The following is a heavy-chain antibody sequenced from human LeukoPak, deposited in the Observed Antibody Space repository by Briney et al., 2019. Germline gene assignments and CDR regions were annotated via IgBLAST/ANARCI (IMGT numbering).Heavy chain of an antibody. Sequence: SGTLSLTCTVSGGSISSYYWSWIRQPAGKGLEWIGRIYTTGSTNYNPSLKSRVNMSVDTSKNQFSLKLSSVTAADTAVYYCATTKRGYSYGHRFDYWGQGTLVTVSS. CDR2: IYTTGST. CDR3: ATTKRGYSYGHRFDY. D-gene: IGHD5-18*01. V-gene: IGHV4-4*07. CDR1: GGSISSYY. J-gene: IGHJ4*02.